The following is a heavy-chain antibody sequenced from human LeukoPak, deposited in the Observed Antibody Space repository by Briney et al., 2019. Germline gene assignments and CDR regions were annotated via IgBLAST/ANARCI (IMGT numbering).Heavy chain of an antibody. Sequence: SETLSHTCTVSGGSIRGHYWSWIRRPPGKGLEWIAYIFHSGTTNYNPSLKSRVSISRDMSKNHFSLKMTSVTTADTAVYYCARSVAGSSSFYYMDIWGNGTTVTVSS. J-gene: IGHJ6*03. CDR2: IFHSGTT. V-gene: IGHV4-59*11. CDR3: ARSVAGSSSFYYMDI. CDR1: GGSIRGHY. D-gene: IGHD6-25*01.